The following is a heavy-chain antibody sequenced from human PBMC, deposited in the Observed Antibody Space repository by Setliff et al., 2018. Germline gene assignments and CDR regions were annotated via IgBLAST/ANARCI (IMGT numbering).Heavy chain of an antibody. Sequence: PGESLKISCKGSGYRVTNSWIGWVRQMPGKGLEWMGIIHPGDSDIRYGPSFQGTVTISADKSINTANLQWVGLKASDTAMYYSAVLQVPLAAQAHFEFWGQGTPVTVSS. V-gene: IGHV5-51*01. CDR2: IHPGDSDI. D-gene: IGHD3-10*01. CDR1: GYRVTNSW. CDR3: AVLQVPLAAQAHFEF. J-gene: IGHJ4*02.